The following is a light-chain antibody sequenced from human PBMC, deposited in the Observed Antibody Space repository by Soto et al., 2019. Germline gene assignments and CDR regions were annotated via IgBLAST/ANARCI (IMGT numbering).Light chain of an antibody. CDR1: QSVSSSY. Sequence: EIVLTQSPGTLSLSPGERATLSCRASQSVSSSYLAWYQQKPGQAPRLLIYDASNRATGIPARFSGSGSGTEFTLTISRLEPEDFAMYYCQQYGSSLITFGQGTRLEIK. CDR3: QQYGSSLIT. CDR2: DAS. V-gene: IGKV3-20*01. J-gene: IGKJ5*01.